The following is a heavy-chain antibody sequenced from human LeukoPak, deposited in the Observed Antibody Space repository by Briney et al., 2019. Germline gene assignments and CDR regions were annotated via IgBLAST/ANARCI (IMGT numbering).Heavy chain of an antibody. CDR1: GGSISSYY. J-gene: IGHJ4*02. V-gene: IGHV4-59*01. Sequence: PSETLSLTCTVSGGSISSYYWSWIRQPPGKGLEWIGYIYYSGSTNYNPSLKSRVTISVDTSKNQFSLKLSSVTAADTAVYYCARSVYGVSVDYWGQGTLATVSS. CDR3: ARSVYGVSVDY. CDR2: IYYSGST. D-gene: IGHD4-17*01.